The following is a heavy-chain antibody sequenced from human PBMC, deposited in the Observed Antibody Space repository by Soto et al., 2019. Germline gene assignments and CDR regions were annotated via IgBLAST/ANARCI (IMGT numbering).Heavy chain of an antibody. CDR3: VRVAYSGYDFEGPPT. V-gene: IGHV3-48*02. Sequence: GGFLRLSCTASGFTFSSYTWSWVRQAPGQGLEWLAYISTSSSFIYYADSVKGRFTISRDDAKNSMYLHMNSLRDGDTAVYYCVRVAYSGYDFEGPPTWGQGTLVTVSS. J-gene: IGHJ5*02. CDR1: GFTFSSYT. D-gene: IGHD5-12*01. CDR2: ISTSSSFI.